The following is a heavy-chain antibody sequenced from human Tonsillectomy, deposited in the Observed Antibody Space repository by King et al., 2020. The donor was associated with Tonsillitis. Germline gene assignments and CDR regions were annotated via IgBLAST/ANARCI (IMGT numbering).Heavy chain of an antibody. Sequence: VQLVESGGGVVQPGRSLRLSCAASGFIFSSYGMHWVRQSPGKGLEWVAVISYDENNKYYADFVKGRFTISRDNSKNTLYLQMSSLRAEDTAVYYCARDLEYYSDSSGYFSQTWGYFDYWGQGTLVTVSS. CDR3: ARDLEYYSDSSGYFSQTWGYFDY. V-gene: IGHV3-30*03. CDR2: ISYDENNK. J-gene: IGHJ4*02. CDR1: GFIFSSYG. D-gene: IGHD3-22*01.